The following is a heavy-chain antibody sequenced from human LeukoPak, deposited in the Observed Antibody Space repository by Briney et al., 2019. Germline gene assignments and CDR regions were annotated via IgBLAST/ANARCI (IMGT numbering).Heavy chain of an antibody. V-gene: IGHV3-11*05. Sequence: GGSLRLSCAASGFTFSDYYMSWIRQAPGKGVEWVSYISSSSSYTNYADSVKGRFTISRDNAKNSLYLQMNRVRAEDTAVYYCARGGVDSSGYRFDYWGQGTLVTVSS. CDR1: GFTFSDYY. J-gene: IGHJ4*02. CDR2: ISSSSSYT. CDR3: ARGGVDSSGYRFDY. D-gene: IGHD3-22*01.